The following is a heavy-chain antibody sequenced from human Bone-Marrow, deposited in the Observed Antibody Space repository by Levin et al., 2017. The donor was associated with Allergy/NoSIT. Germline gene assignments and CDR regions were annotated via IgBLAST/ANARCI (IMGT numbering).Heavy chain of an antibody. Sequence: TGESLKISCAASGFSLSNSWMNWVRQAPGKGLEWIGRISSKPDGAATDYAAPLKGRFTISRDDSTTTLYLQMHSLKVKDTGVYYCSPQFQWWGQGTLVIVSS. CDR3: SPQFQW. CDR1: GFSLSNSW. CDR2: ISSKPDGAAT. D-gene: IGHD6-19*01. J-gene: IGHJ4*01. V-gene: IGHV3-15*01.